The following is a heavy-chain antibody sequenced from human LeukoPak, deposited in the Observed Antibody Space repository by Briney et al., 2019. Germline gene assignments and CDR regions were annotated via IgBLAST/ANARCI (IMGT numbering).Heavy chain of an antibody. V-gene: IGHV3-7*02. Sequence: GGSQRLSCAASGFTFTRYWMSWVRQAPGKGLEWVASIKEDGSERHYVDSVKGRFTISRDNVKNSLFLQMNGLRAEDTAVYYCARGAPSTGYSLCDYWGQGTLVTVSS. CDR1: GFTFTRYW. J-gene: IGHJ4*02. CDR2: IKEDGSER. D-gene: IGHD3-22*01. CDR3: ARGAPSTGYSLCDY.